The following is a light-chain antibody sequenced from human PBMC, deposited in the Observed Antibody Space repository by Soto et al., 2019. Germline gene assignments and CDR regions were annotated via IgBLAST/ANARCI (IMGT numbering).Light chain of an antibody. CDR1: QSVSSSY. V-gene: IGKV3-20*01. J-gene: IGKJ3*01. CDR3: QQYGSSLFT. Sequence: EIVLTQSPGTLSLSPGERATLSCRASQSVSSSYLAWDQQKPGQAPRLLIYGASSRATGIPERFSGSGSGTDFTLTISRLEPEDFAVYYCQQYGSSLFTFGPGTKVDIK. CDR2: GAS.